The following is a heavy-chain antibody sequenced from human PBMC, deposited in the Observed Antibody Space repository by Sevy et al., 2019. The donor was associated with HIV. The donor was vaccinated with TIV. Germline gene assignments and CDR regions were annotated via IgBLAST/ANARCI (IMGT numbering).Heavy chain of an antibody. CDR3: AKDPRPYGDKGEGFDY. Sequence: GGSLCLSCEVYGFTLSSHVMHWVRQAPGKGLEWVAGLSYDGVTRYYPDTGKGRFAISRANSRNTLYLQMNSLKPWDTGVYYCAKDPRPYGDKGEGFDYWGHGTLVTVSS. CDR1: GFTLSSHV. CDR2: LSYDGVTR. J-gene: IGHJ4*01. V-gene: IGHV3-30*18. D-gene: IGHD4-17*01.